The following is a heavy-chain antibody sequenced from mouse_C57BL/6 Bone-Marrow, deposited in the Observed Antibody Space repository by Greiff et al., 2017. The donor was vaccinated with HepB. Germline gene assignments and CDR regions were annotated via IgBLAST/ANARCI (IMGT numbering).Heavy chain of an antibody. J-gene: IGHJ1*03. Sequence: QVHVKQSGAELARPGASVKLSCKASGYTFTSYGISWVKQRTGQGLEWIGEIYPRSGNTYYNEKFKGKATLTADKSSSTAYMELRSLTSEDSAVYFCANYGYDWYFDVWGTGTTVTVSS. V-gene: IGHV1-81*01. CDR2: IYPRSGNT. D-gene: IGHD2-2*01. CDR1: GYTFTSYG. CDR3: ANYGYDWYFDV.